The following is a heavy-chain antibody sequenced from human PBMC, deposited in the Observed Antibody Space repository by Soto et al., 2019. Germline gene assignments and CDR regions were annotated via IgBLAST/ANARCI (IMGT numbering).Heavy chain of an antibody. CDR2: INHSGST. CDR1: DGSMNSDSSY. J-gene: IGHJ5*02. Sequence: QLQLQESGPGLVKPSETLSLTCRVSDGSMNSDSSYWGWIRQPPGKGLEWIGVINHSGSTYHNLSLQGRVTMSVDASRNQFSLKLTSMTAADSAVYYCARGGIPAVRNYSFDPWGQGTLVTVSS. V-gene: IGHV4-39*01. D-gene: IGHD6-13*01. CDR3: ARGGIPAVRNYSFDP.